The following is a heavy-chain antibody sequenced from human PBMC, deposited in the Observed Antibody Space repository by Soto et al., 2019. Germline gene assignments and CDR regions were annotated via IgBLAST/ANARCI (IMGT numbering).Heavy chain of an antibody. D-gene: IGHD3-9*01. CDR1: GYTFTTYA. J-gene: IGHJ6*02. V-gene: IGHV1-3*01. CDR3: ARLYDILTGYTAQNYYYNMDV. CDR2: INAGNGDT. Sequence: VASVKVSCKASGYTFTTYAMHWVRQAPGQRLEWMGWINAGNGDTKYSQKFQGRVTITRDTSASTAYMELSSLRSEDTAVYYCARLYDILTGYTAQNYYYNMDVWGQGTTVTVSS.